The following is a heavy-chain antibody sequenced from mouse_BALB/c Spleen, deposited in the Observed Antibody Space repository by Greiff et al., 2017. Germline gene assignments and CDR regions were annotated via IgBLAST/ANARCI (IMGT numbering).Heavy chain of an antibody. CDR1: GFTFSSYA. CDR3: ADYYGLDY. D-gene: IGHD1-2*01. CDR2: ISSGGST. J-gene: IGHJ2*01. V-gene: IGHV5-6-5*01. Sequence: EVHLVESGGGLVKPGGSLKLSCAASGFTFSSYAMSWVRQTPEKRLEWVASISSGGSTYYPDSVKGRFTISRDNARNILYLQMSSLRSEDTAMYYCADYYGLDYWGQGTTLTVSS.